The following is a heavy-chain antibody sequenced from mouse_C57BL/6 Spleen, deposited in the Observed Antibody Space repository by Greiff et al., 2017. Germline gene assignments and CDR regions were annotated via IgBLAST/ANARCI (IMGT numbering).Heavy chain of an antibody. V-gene: IGHV1-69*01. CDR3: AREKGDTTVVEPPFDY. CDR1: GYTFTSYW. Sequence: QVQLQQPGAELVMPGASVKLSCKASGYTFTSYWMHWVKQRPGQGLEWIGEIDPSDSYTNYNQKFKGKSTLTVDKSSSTAYMQLSSLTSEDSAVYYCAREKGDTTVVEPPFDYWGQGTTLTVSS. CDR2: IDPSDSYT. D-gene: IGHD1-1*01. J-gene: IGHJ2*01.